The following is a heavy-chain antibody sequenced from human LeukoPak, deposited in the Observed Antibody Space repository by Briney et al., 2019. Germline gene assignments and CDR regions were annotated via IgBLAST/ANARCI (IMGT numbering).Heavy chain of an antibody. D-gene: IGHD6-6*01. CDR2: IYYSGST. J-gene: IGHJ6*04. CDR1: GGSISSYY. CDR3: ARDEYSSSSKLDV. V-gene: IGHV4-59*12. Sequence: SETLSLTCTVSGGSISSYYWSWIRQPPGKGLEWIGYIYYSGSTNYNPSLKSRVTISVDTSKNQFSLKLSSVTAADTAVYYCARDEYSSSSKLDVWGKGTTVTVSS.